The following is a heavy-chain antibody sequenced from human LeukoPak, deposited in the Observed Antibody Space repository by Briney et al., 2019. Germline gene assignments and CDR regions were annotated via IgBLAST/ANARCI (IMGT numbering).Heavy chain of an antibody. CDR1: GYTFTSYG. CDR2: ISAYNGNT. D-gene: IGHD4-23*01. V-gene: IGHV1-18*01. J-gene: IGHJ4*02. CDR3: ARAEGYGGELDS. Sequence: ASVTVSCKASGYTFTSYGISWVRQAPGQGLEWMGWISAYNGNTNYAQKLQGRVTMSTDTSTSTAYMELRSLRSDDTAVYYCARAEGYGGELDSWGQGTRVTVSS.